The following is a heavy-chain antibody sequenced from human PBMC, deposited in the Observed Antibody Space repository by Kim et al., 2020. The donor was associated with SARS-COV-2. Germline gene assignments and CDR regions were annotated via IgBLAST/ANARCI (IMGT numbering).Heavy chain of an antibody. Sequence: SETLSLTCAVYGGSFSGYYWSWIRQPPGKGLEWIGEINHSGSTNYNPSLKSRVTISVDTSKNQFSLKLSSVTAADTAVYYCATDYGDHEGYWGQGTLVTVSS. J-gene: IGHJ4*02. CDR2: INHSGST. CDR3: ATDYGDHEGY. CDR1: GGSFSGYY. V-gene: IGHV4-34*01. D-gene: IGHD4-17*01.